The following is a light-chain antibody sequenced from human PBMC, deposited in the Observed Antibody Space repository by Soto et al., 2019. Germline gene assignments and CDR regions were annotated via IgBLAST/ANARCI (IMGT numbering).Light chain of an antibody. CDR1: QSVSSY. J-gene: IGKJ1*01. CDR3: QQSDSWPRT. Sequence: VFTKSPATPSFSPGGKATPSRRASQSVSSYLAWYQQKAGQGPRVLIYGASTRATGVPARFSGSGSGTELTLTISSLQSEDGEVYDGQQSDSWPRTFGQGTKVDIK. V-gene: IGKV3-15*01. CDR2: GAS.